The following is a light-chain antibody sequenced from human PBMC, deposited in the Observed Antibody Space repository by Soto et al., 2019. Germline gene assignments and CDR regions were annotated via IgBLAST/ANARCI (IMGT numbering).Light chain of an antibody. CDR3: QNYVTSLTK. Sequence: ENVLTQSPGTLSLSPVERATLSCMASQSVSSYLAWYQQKPGQAPRLLIFGASIRVRGIPDRFIGSGSGTDFTLTISRLEPEDFAVYYCQNYVTSLTKFGQGTKVDIK. V-gene: IGKV3-20*01. CDR1: QSVSSY. CDR2: GAS. J-gene: IGKJ1*01.